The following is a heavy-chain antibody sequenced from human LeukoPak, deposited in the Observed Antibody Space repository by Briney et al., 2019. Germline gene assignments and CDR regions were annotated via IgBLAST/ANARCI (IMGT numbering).Heavy chain of an antibody. CDR2: IKQDGSEK. CDR3: ARDRQGRFCSSTSCYAGSYGMDV. D-gene: IGHD2-2*01. J-gene: IGHJ6*02. Sequence: GGSLRLSCAASGFTFSSYWMSWVRQAPGKGLEWVANIKQDGSEKYYVDSVKGRFTISRDNAKNSLYLQMNSLRAEDTAVYYCARDRQGRFCSSTSCYAGSYGMDVWGQGTTVTVSS. CDR1: GFTFSSYW. V-gene: IGHV3-7*01.